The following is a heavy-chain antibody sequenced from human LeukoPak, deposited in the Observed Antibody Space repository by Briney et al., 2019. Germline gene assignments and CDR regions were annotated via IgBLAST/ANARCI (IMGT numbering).Heavy chain of an antibody. CDR3: ARDLKKTFFDY. CDR2: IYHSGST. V-gene: IGHV4-38-2*02. CDR1: GYSISSGYY. Sequence: SETLSLTCTVSGYSISSGYYWGWSRQPPGKGLEWIGSIYHSGSTYYNPSLKSRVTISVDTSKNQFSLKLSSVTAADTAVYYCARDLKKTFFDYWGQGTLVTVSS. J-gene: IGHJ4*02.